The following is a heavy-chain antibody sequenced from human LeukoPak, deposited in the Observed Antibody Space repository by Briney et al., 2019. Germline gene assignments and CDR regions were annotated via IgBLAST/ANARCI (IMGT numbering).Heavy chain of an antibody. CDR1: GYTFTGYY. Sequence: GASVKVSCKASGYTFTGYYMHWVRQAPGQGLEWMGWINPNSGGTNYAQKFQGRVTMTRDTSISTAYMELSRLRSDDTAVYYCARTRVGATHYYYYYMDVWGKGTTVTVSS. J-gene: IGHJ6*03. CDR2: INPNSGGT. CDR3: ARTRVGATHYYYYYMDV. V-gene: IGHV1-2*02. D-gene: IGHD1-26*01.